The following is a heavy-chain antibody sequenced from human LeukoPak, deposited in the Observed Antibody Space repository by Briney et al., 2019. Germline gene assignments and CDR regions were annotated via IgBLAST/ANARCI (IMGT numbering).Heavy chain of an antibody. CDR3: ARQAVAGQFDY. CDR1: GGSISSSSYY. CDR2: IYYSGST. Sequence: SETLPLTCTVSGGSISSSSYYWGWIRQPPGKGLEWIGSIYYSGSTYYNPSLESRVTISVDTSKNQFSLKLSSVTAADTAVYYCARQAVAGQFDYWGQGTLVTASS. J-gene: IGHJ4*02. D-gene: IGHD6-19*01. V-gene: IGHV4-39*01.